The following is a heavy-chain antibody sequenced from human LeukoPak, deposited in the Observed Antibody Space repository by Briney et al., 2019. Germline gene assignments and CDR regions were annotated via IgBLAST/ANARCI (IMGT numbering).Heavy chain of an antibody. D-gene: IGHD3-22*01. CDR1: EFTFSSYS. Sequence: GGSLRLSCAASEFTFSSYSMNWVRQAPGKGLEWVSYITNSGNSKGYADSVKGRFTISRDNSKNTLYLQMNSLRAEDTAVYYCAKVRALQWLLPVYFGYWGQGTLVSVSS. CDR3: AKVRALQWLLPVYFGY. J-gene: IGHJ4*02. CDR2: ITNSGNSK. V-gene: IGHV3-48*01.